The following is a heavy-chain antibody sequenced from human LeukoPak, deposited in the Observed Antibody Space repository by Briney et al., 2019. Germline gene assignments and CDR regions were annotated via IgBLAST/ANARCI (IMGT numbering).Heavy chain of an antibody. CDR1: GFTFSSYS. Sequence: PGGSLRLSCAASGFTFSSYSMNWVRQAPGKGLEWVSSISSSSSYIYYADSVKGRFTISRDNAKNSLYLQMNSLRAEDTAVYYRARATDRHLSAIDYWGQGTLVTVSS. D-gene: IGHD6-25*01. CDR3: ARATDRHLSAIDY. J-gene: IGHJ4*02. V-gene: IGHV3-21*01. CDR2: ISSSSSYI.